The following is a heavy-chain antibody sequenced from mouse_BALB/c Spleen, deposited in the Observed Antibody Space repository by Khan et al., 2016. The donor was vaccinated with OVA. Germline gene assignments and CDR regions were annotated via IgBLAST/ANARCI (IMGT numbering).Heavy chain of an antibody. D-gene: IGHD2-14*01. J-gene: IGHJ1*01. V-gene: IGHV1-18*01. CDR2: IIPNNGGT. Sequence: EVQLQESGPELVKPGASVKISCKTSGYTFTEYTMHWVKQSHGKSLEWIGGIIPNNGGTTYNQKFKGKAILPVDKSSSTAYLELRSLTSEDSAGYYCVRGALYRYDGYFDVWGAGTTVTVSS. CDR1: GYTFTEYT. CDR3: VRGALYRYDGYFDV.